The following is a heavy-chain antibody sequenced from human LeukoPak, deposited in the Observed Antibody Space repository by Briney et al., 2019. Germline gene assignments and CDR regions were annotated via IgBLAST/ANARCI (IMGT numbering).Heavy chain of an antibody. CDR2: IYYSGST. Sequence: PSETLSLTCTVSGGSISSYYWSWIRQPPGKGLEWIGYIYYSGSTNYNPSLKSRVTISVDTSKNQFSLKLSSVTAADTAVYYCARSWYGVVVTAIGYYYGMDVWGQGTTVTVSS. CDR3: ARSWYGVVVTAIGYYYGMDV. J-gene: IGHJ6*02. V-gene: IGHV4-59*12. CDR1: GGSISSYY. D-gene: IGHD2-21*02.